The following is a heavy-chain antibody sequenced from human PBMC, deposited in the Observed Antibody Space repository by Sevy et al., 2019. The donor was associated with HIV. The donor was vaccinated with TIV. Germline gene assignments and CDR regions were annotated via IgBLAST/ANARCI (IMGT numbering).Heavy chain of an antibody. CDR3: ARVGYSYGYDY. J-gene: IGHJ4*02. Sequence: GGSLRVSCAASGFTVSSNYMSWVRQAPGKGLEWVSVIYSGGSTYYADSVKGRFTISRDNSKNTLYLQMNSLRAEDTAVYYCARVGYSYGYDYWGQGTLVTVSS. CDR1: GFTVSSNY. CDR2: IYSGGST. D-gene: IGHD5-18*01. V-gene: IGHV3-53*01.